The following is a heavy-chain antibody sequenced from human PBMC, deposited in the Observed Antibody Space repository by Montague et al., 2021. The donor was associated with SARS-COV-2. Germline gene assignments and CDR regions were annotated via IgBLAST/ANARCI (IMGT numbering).Heavy chain of an antibody. Sequence: SLRLSCAASGFTFSSYWMSWVRQAPGKGLEWVANIKHDGSEKYYVDSVKGRFTISRDNAKNSLYLQMNSLRAEDTAVYYCARVQRTTGTTRLGTYYYYYYGMDVWGQGTTVTVSS. CDR2: IKHDGSEK. CDR3: ARVQRTTGTTRLGTYYYYYYGMDV. J-gene: IGHJ6*02. D-gene: IGHD1-1*01. CDR1: GFTFSSYW. V-gene: IGHV3-7*01.